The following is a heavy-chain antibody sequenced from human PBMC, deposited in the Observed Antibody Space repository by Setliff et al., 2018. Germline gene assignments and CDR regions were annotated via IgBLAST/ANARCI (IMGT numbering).Heavy chain of an antibody. CDR1: SGSISSDNYY. D-gene: IGHD3-10*01. CDR2: LSYNGNA. Sequence: TLSLTCTVSSGSISSDNYYWGWIRQPPGKGLEWIGTLSYNGNAYYTPSLKSRVTISIDASKNQFSLKLSSVTAADTAVYYCARHTIAMSTIISYFDYWGQGTLVTVSS. CDR3: ARHTIAMSTIISYFDY. V-gene: IGHV4-39*01. J-gene: IGHJ4*02.